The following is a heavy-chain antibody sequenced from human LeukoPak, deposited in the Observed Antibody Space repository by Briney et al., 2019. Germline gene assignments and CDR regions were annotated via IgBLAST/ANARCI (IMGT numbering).Heavy chain of an antibody. D-gene: IGHD3-10*01. V-gene: IGHV3-30*01. CDR3: ARDSTYWYDSGSSEPHYFDY. J-gene: IGHJ4*02. Sequence: LPGGSLRLSCAASGFIFSNYAMHWVRQAPGKGLEWVALISSDGSKTYHADSVKGRFSISRDNSKNTLYLQLNSLRAEDTSVYYCARDSTYWYDSGSSEPHYFDYWGQGTLVTVSS. CDR2: ISSDGSKT. CDR1: GFIFSNYA.